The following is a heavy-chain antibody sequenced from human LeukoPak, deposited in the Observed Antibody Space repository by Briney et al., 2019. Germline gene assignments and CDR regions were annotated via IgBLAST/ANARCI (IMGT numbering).Heavy chain of an antibody. Sequence: ASEKVSCKVSGYTLTELSMHWVRQAPGKGLEWMGGFDPEDGETIYAQKFQGRVTMTEDASTDTAYMELSSLRSEDTAVYYCATDRVSSWYLPPLSWGQGTLVTVSS. D-gene: IGHD6-13*01. J-gene: IGHJ5*02. CDR3: ATDRVSSWYLPPLS. CDR1: GYTLTELS. CDR2: FDPEDGET. V-gene: IGHV1-24*01.